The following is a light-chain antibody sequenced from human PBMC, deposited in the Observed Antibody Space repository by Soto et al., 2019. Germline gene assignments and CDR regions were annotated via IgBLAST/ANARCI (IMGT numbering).Light chain of an antibody. CDR3: QQYGSSPT. V-gene: IGKV3-20*01. J-gene: IGKJ1*01. Sequence: EIVLTQSPGTLSLSPGERATLSCRASQSVSSSYLAWYQQKPGQAPRLLIYGASSRATGIPDRFSGSGSGTDLTLTISRLEPEDFAVYYCQQYGSSPTFGQETKVEIK. CDR1: QSVSSSY. CDR2: GAS.